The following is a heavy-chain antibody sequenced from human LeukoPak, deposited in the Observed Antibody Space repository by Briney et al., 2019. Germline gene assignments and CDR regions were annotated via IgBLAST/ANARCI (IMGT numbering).Heavy chain of an antibody. CDR1: GFTFSSYS. CDR2: ISFSSATI. J-gene: IGHJ4*02. CDR3: ARANGWYLRNYFDY. V-gene: IGHV3-48*01. Sequence: PGGSLRLSCEASGFTFSSYSMNWVRQAPGKGLEWVSYISFSSATIHYADSVEGRFTISRDNAKKSLYLQMNSLRAEDTAVYYCARANGWYLRNYFDYWGQGILVTVSS. D-gene: IGHD6-19*01.